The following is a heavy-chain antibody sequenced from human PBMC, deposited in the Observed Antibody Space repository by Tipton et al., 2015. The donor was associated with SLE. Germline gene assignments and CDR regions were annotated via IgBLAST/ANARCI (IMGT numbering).Heavy chain of an antibody. J-gene: IGHJ2*01. Sequence: TLSLTCTVSGGSITSSSYYWGWIRQPPGKGLEWIGSIYYSGSTYYNPSLQSRVTISVDTSKNQFSLKLSSVTAADTAVYYCAREFLNPVTTVHYYFDLWGRGTLVTVSS. CDR3: AREFLNPVTTVHYYFDL. D-gene: IGHD4-11*01. CDR1: GGSITSSSYY. CDR2: IYYSGST. V-gene: IGHV4-39*02.